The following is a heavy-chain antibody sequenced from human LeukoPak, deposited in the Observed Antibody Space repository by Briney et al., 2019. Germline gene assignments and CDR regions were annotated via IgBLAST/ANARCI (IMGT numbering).Heavy chain of an antibody. J-gene: IGHJ4*02. V-gene: IGHV3-66*02. CDR2: IYSGGST. Sequence: GGSLRLSCAASGFTVSNIYMSWVRQAPGKGLEWVSVIYSGGSTYYADSVKGRFTISRDNSKNTLYLQMNSLRIEDTAVYYCTKDRSYGRSYFDYWGQGTLVTVAS. D-gene: IGHD5-18*01. CDR1: GFTVSNIY. CDR3: TKDRSYGRSYFDY.